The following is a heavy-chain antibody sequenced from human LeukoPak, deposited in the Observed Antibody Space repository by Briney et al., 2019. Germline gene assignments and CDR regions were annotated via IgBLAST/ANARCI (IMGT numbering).Heavy chain of an antibody. D-gene: IGHD5-12*01. J-gene: IGHJ4*02. Sequence: PGGSLRLSCVASGFTFTNYGMRWVRQAPGKGLEWVSSIRSSSSYIYYADSVKGRFTIARDNAKNSLYLQMNSLRAEDTAVYYCARDSGYEALDYWGQGTLVTVSS. V-gene: IGHV3-21*01. CDR2: IRSSSSYI. CDR1: GFTFTNYG. CDR3: ARDSGYEALDY.